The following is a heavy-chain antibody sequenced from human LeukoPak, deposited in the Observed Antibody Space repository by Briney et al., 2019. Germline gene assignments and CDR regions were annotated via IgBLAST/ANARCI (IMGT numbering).Heavy chain of an antibody. V-gene: IGHV3-23*01. CDR1: GFTFSNHA. J-gene: IGHJ4*02. Sequence: PGGSLRLSCAASGFTFSNHAMTWVRQAPGKGLECVSVISGTGVSTYYADSVKGRFTISRDNSKNTLYLQMNSLRGEDTAVYYCVRDLGVGRYGDYWGQGALVIVSS. CDR2: ISGTGVST. D-gene: IGHD3-16*01. CDR3: VRDLGVGRYGDY.